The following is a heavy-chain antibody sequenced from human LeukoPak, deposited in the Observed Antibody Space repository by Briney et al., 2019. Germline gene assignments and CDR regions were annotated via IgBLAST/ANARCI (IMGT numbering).Heavy chain of an antibody. V-gene: IGHV3-23*01. CDR2: ISGSGTGT. D-gene: IGHD2-15*01. CDR3: AKVSGGYCSGGSCYVDY. J-gene: IGHJ4*02. CDR1: GFTFSSYA. Sequence: GESLRLSCAASGFTFSSYALSWVRQAPGKGLEWVSAISGSGTGTYYADSVKGRFTISRDNSKNTLYLQMNNLRAEDTAVYYCAKVSGGYCSGGSCYVDYWGQGTLVTVSS.